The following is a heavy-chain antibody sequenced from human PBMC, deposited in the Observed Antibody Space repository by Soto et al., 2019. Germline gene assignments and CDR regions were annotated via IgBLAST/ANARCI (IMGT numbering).Heavy chain of an antibody. Sequence: VASVKVSCKASGYTFTSQGISWVRQAPGQGLEWMGWVRTDNGDTNYVQKFRGRVSMTADTSTSTVYVDLRSLTSDDTAIYYCVRDSTTGYDSWGQGTPVTVSS. J-gene: IGHJ4*02. D-gene: IGHD1-1*01. CDR3: VRDSTTGYDS. CDR2: VRTDNGDT. CDR1: GYTFTSQG. V-gene: IGHV1-18*01.